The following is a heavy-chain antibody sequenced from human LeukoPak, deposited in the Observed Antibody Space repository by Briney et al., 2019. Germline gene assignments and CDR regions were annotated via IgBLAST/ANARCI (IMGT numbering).Heavy chain of an antibody. D-gene: IGHD5-12*01. CDR3: ARGATRFWVFDY. V-gene: IGHV1-69*05. J-gene: IGHJ4*02. Sequence: SVKVSCKASGGTFSSYAIGGVRQAPGQGLEWMGGIIPIFGTENYAQKFQGRVTITTDESTSTAYMELSSLRSEDTAVYYCARGATRFWVFDYWGQGTLVTVSS. CDR1: GGTFSSYA. CDR2: IIPIFGTE.